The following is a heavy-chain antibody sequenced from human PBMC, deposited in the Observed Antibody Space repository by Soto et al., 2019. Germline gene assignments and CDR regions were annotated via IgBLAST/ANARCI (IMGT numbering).Heavy chain of an antibody. D-gene: IGHD6-19*01. CDR3: ARTRAVWFDP. J-gene: IGHJ5*02. CDR2: IYYSGST. Sequence: QLQLQESGPGLVKPSETQSLTCTVSGGSISSSSYYWGWIRQPPGKGLEWIGSIYYSGSTYYNPSLXSXVXIXLDTSKNQFSLKLSSVTAADTAVYYCARTRAVWFDPWGQGTLVTVSS. CDR1: GGSISSSSYY. V-gene: IGHV4-39*01.